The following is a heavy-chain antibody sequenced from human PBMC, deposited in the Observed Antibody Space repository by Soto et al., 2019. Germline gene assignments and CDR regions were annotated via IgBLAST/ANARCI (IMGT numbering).Heavy chain of an antibody. V-gene: IGHV4-30-4*01. CDR1: GGSISSGDYY. Sequence: QVQLQESGPGLVKPSQTLSLTCTVSGGSISSGDYYWSWIRQPPGKGLEWIGYIYYSGSTYYNPSPKSRVTISVDPSKNQFSLKLSSVTAADTAVYYCAREFSQGYYDSSGYLDYWGQGTLVTVSS. D-gene: IGHD3-22*01. CDR3: AREFSQGYYDSSGYLDY. CDR2: IYYSGST. J-gene: IGHJ4*02.